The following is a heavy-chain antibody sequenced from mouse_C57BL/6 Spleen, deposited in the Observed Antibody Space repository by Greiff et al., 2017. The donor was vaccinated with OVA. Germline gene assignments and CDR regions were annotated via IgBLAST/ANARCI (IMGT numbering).Heavy chain of an antibody. Sequence: VKLQESGAELAKPGASVKLSCKASGYTFTSYWMHWVKQRPGQGLEWIGYINPSSGYTKYNQKFKDKATLTADKSSSTAYMKLSSQTYKDAAVYYCARWAHIYYGYHYFANCSWGQGTSVTVSS. D-gene: IGHD2-2*01. CDR2: INPSSGYT. CDR1: GYTFTSYW. V-gene: IGHV1-7*01. J-gene: IGHJ4*01. CDR3: ARWAHIYYGYHYFANCS.